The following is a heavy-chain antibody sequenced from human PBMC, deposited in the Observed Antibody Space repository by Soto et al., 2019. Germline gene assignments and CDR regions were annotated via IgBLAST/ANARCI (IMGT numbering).Heavy chain of an antibody. CDR2: ISGSGGST. D-gene: IGHD7-27*01. J-gene: IGHJ4*02. Sequence: EVQLLESGGGLVQPGGSLRLSCAASGFTFSSYAMNWVRQAPGKGLEWVSGISGSGGSTFYADSVKGRFTISRDNSKNTLYGEVVSLSAEDTAVYYCAQSGQFSPLGIVDYWGQGNLVTVSS. CDR1: GFTFSSYA. CDR3: AQSGQFSPLGIVDY. V-gene: IGHV3-23*01.